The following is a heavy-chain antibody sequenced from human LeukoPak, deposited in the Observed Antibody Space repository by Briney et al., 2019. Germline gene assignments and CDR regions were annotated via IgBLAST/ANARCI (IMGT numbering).Heavy chain of an antibody. J-gene: IGHJ4*02. V-gene: IGHV4-39*01. Sequence: SETLSLTCTVSGGSIRSSYYYWGWIRQPPGKGLEWIGSIYDSGSTYYNPSLKSRVTISVDTSKNQFSLKLNSVTAAYTAVYYCARGAYDYVWGSYRYYYFDYWGQGTLVTVSS. CDR3: ARGAYDYVWGSYRYYYFDY. CDR1: GGSIRSSYYY. CDR2: IYDSGST. D-gene: IGHD3-16*02.